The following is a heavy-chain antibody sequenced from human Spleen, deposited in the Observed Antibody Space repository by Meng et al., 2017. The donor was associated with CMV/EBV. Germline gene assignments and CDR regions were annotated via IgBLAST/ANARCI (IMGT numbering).Heavy chain of an antibody. V-gene: IGHV1-2*02. CDR1: YTLTGYY. CDR3: ARDGYYYDSSGYYSDY. J-gene: IGHJ4*02. Sequence: YTLTGYYMHWVRQAPGQGLEWMGWINPNSGGTNYAQKFQGRVTMTRDTSISTAYMELSRLRSDDTAVYYCARDGYYYDSSGYYSDYWGQGTLVTVSS. CDR2: INPNSGGT. D-gene: IGHD3-22*01.